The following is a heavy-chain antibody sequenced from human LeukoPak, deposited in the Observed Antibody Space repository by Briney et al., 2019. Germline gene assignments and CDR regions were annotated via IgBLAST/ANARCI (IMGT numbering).Heavy chain of an antibody. J-gene: IGHJ4*02. V-gene: IGHV3-7*03. CDR1: GFTFYSYW. CDR3: ARYNSAWKTDDY. D-gene: IGHD6-19*01. CDR2: IKQDGSDK. Sequence: PGGALRLSCAASGFTFYSYWMTWVRQARGEGVEWVADIKQDGSDKYYAGSVKGRFTISRDNAKNSLYLQMNSLRAEDTAVYFCARYNSAWKTDDYWGQGTLVTVSS.